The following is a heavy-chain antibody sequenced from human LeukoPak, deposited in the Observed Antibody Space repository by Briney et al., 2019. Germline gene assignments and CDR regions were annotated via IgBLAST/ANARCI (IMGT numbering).Heavy chain of an antibody. J-gene: IGHJ5*02. CDR1: GFTFSNYR. V-gene: IGHV3-21*01. CDR2: ITSRSGTYK. CDR3: ARDLGADYCGSGSYEALDP. Sequence: GGSLRLSCAASGFTFSNYRMNWVRQAPGTGLEWVSSITSRSGTYKYYADSVKGRFTISRDNTKNSVYLQMNSLRAEDTAVYYCARDLGADYCGSGSYEALDPWGQGTLVTVSS. D-gene: IGHD3-10*01.